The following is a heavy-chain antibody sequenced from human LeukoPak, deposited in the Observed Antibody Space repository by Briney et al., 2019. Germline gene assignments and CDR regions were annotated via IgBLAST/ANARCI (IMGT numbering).Heavy chain of an antibody. Sequence: ASVKVSCKASGYTSTSYYMHWVRQAPGQGLEWMGIINPSGGSTSYAQKFQGRVTMTRDTSTSTVYMELSSPRSEDTAVYYCARGRRFGGFYYYYMDVWGKGTTVTISS. CDR2: INPSGGST. V-gene: IGHV1-46*01. D-gene: IGHD3-16*01. CDR3: ARGRRFGGFYYYYMDV. CDR1: GYTSTSYY. J-gene: IGHJ6*03.